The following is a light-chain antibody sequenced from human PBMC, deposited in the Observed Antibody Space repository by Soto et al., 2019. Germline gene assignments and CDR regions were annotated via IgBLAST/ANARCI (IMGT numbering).Light chain of an antibody. J-gene: IGLJ1*01. V-gene: IGLV2-11*01. CDR1: SSDVGGYNY. CDR2: DVS. CDR3: CSYAGSYTFGYV. Sequence: QSVLTQPRSVSGSPGQSVTISCTGTSSDVGGYNYVSWYQQNPGKAPKLMIYDVSKRPSGVPDRFSGSKSGNTASLTISGLQAEDEADYYCCSYAGSYTFGYVFGTGTKVTVL.